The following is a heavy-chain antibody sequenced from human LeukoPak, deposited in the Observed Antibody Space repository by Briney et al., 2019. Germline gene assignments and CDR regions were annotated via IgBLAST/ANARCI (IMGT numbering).Heavy chain of an antibody. D-gene: IGHD2-2*01. V-gene: IGHV3-23*01. CDR3: AKRYCSSTSCYGRYDAFDI. J-gene: IGHJ3*02. CDR2: ISGSGGST. CDR1: GFTFSSYG. Sequence: PGRSLRLSCAASGFTFSSYGMHWVRQAPGKGLEWVSAISGSGGSTYYADSVKGRFTISRDNSKNTLYLQMNSLRAEDTAVYYCAKRYCSSTSCYGRYDAFDIWGQGTIVTVSS.